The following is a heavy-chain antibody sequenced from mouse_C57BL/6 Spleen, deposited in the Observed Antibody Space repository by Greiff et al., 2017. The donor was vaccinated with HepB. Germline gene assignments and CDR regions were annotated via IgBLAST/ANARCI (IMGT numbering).Heavy chain of an antibody. V-gene: IGHV1-78*01. CDR1: GYTFTDHT. D-gene: IGHD2-4*01. CDR3: ARWNYDYGYYAMDY. CDR2: IYPRDGST. Sequence: VKLMESDAELVKPGASVKISCKVSGYTFTDHTIHWMKQRPEQGLEWIGYIYPRDGSTKYNEKFKGKATLTADKSSSTAYMQLNSLTSEDSAVYFCARWNYDYGYYAMDYWGQGTSVTVSS. J-gene: IGHJ4*01.